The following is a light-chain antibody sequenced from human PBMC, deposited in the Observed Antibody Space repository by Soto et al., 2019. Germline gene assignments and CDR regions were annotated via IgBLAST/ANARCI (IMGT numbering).Light chain of an antibody. CDR1: QTISTY. CDR2: DAS. J-gene: IGKJ4*01. V-gene: IGKV1-39*01. Sequence: DIQMTQSPSSLSASVGDRVTITCRAIQTISTYLTWYQQKPGKAPKALISDASTLQSGVPSRFSGSGSGTDFTLILSSLQPEDIATYYCQQSFSSLLSFGGGTQVEIK. CDR3: QQSFSSLLS.